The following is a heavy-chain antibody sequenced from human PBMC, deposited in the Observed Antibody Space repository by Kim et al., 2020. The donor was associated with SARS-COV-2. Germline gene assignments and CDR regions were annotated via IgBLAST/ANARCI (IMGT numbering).Heavy chain of an antibody. CDR1: GYSFTSYW. D-gene: IGHD3-22*01. V-gene: IGHV5-51*01. CDR2: IYPGDSDT. Sequence: GESLKISCKGSGYSFTSYWIGWVRQMPGKGLEWMGIIYPGDSDTRYSPSFQGQVTISADKSISTAYLQWSSLKASDTAMYYCAGTYSSGYPRAGYFDLWGRGTLVTVSS. J-gene: IGHJ2*01. CDR3: AGTYSSGYPRAGYFDL.